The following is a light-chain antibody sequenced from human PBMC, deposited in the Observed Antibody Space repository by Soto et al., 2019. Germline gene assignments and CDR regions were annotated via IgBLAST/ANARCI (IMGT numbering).Light chain of an antibody. CDR2: AAS. J-gene: IGKJ1*01. Sequence: DIQMTQSPSTLSASAGDRVTITCRASQTISTWLAWYQQKPGKAPELLIYAASSLQSGVQSRFSGSGSGTDFTLTIRSLQPEDFATYYCKQSYSTPWTFGQGTKVDIK. CDR1: QTISTW. CDR3: KQSYSTPWT. V-gene: IGKV1-39*01.